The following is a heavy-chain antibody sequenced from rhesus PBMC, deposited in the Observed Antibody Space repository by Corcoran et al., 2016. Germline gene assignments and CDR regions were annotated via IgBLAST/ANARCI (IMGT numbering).Heavy chain of an antibody. J-gene: IGHJ1*01. CDR1: GGSISSSY. Sequence: QLQLQESGPGLVKPSETLPVTCAVSGGSISSSYWSWIRQAPGKGLEWIGYIYCSGSSTTYNPSLQSRVTLSVDRSKNQLSLKLGSVTAADTAVYYCASERYDSGYYGYFEFWGQGALVTVSS. CDR2: IYCSGSST. CDR3: ASERYDSGYYGYFEF. V-gene: IGHV4-169*02. D-gene: IGHD3-28*01.